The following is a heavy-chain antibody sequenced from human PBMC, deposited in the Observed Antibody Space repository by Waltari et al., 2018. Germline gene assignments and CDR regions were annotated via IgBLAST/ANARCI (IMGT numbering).Heavy chain of an antibody. CDR3: ARDQWFAFDI. Sequence: EVQRVESGAGLVPLGGSLRPSCAPSAFTIRSYWISWVRQAPGKGLEWVANIKKDGSEEYYVDSVRGRFTISRDNAKNSLYLQMNSLRPEDTAVYYCARDQWFAFDIWGQGTMVTVSS. D-gene: IGHD3-22*01. J-gene: IGHJ3*02. CDR1: AFTIRSYW. V-gene: IGHV3-7*01. CDR2: IKKDGSEE.